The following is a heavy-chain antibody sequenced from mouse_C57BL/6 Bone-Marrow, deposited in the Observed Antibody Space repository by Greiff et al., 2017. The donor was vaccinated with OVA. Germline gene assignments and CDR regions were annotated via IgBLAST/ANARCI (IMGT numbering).Heavy chain of an antibody. J-gene: IGHJ4*01. Sequence: EVKLVESVAELVRPGASVKLSCTASGFNIKNTYMHWVKQRPEQGLEWIGRIDPANGNTKYAPKFQGKATITADTSSHTAYLRLSSRTSEDTAIYYCARWVGTTKAMDYWGQGTSVTVSS. CDR3: ARWVGTTKAMDY. D-gene: IGHD2-3*01. CDR1: GFNIKNTY. CDR2: IDPANGNT. V-gene: IGHV14-3*01.